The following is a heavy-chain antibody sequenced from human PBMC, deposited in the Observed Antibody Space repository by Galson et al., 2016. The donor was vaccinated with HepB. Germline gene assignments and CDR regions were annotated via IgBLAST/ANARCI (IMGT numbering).Heavy chain of an antibody. D-gene: IGHD5-18*01. J-gene: IGHJ4*02. V-gene: IGHV3-30*18. CDR1: RFTFSSYG. Sequence: SLRLSCAASRFTFSSYGMHWVRRAPGKGLEWVALLSFDGSDKYYAESVKGRFTISRDNSKNTLYLQMNSLRAEDTAVYYCAKDYMVMNYSSSPAVDYWGQGTLVTVSS. CDR3: AKDYMVMNYSSSPAVDY. CDR2: LSFDGSDK.